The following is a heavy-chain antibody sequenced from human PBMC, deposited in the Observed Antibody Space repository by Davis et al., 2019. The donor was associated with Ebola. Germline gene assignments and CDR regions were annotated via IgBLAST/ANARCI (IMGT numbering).Heavy chain of an antibody. D-gene: IGHD2-15*01. CDR3: ARDVSSWFDP. J-gene: IGHJ5*02. Sequence: PGGSLRLSCAASGFTFSSYSMNWIRQAPGKGLEWVSYISSSGSTIYYADSVKGRFTISRDNAKNSLYLQMNSLRAEDTAVYYCARDVSSWFDPWGQGTLVTVSS. CDR2: ISSSGSTI. V-gene: IGHV3-48*04. CDR1: GFTFSSYS.